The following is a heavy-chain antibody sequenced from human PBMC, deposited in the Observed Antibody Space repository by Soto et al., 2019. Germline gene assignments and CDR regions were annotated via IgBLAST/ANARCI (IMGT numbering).Heavy chain of an antibody. CDR3: ARVSSDYGSGFPY. D-gene: IGHD3-3*01. CDR2: ISYDGRNK. J-gene: IGHJ4*02. V-gene: IGHV3-30*04. CDR1: GFTYSSYV. Sequence: QVQLVESGGGVVQPARSLRLSCAGSGFTYSSYVMHWVRQAPGKGLVWVAGISYDGRNKYYADSVKGRFTSSRDNSKNAPYLQMNTLSAEDTAVYYCARVSSDYGSGFPYWGQGTLVTVSS.